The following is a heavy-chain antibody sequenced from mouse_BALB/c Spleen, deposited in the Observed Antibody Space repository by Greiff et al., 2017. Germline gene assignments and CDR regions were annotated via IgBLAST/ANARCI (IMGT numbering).Heavy chain of an antibody. J-gene: IGHJ2*01. Sequence: QLQQSGAELVRPGTSVKISCKASGYTFTNYWLGWVKQRPGHGLEWIGDIYPGGGYTNYNEKFKGKATLTADTSSSTAYMQLSSLTSEDSAVYFCVCALDGYYVDYWGQGTTLTVSS. CDR1: GYTFTNYW. D-gene: IGHD2-3*01. CDR3: VCALDGYYVDY. CDR2: IYPGGGYT. V-gene: IGHV1-63*02.